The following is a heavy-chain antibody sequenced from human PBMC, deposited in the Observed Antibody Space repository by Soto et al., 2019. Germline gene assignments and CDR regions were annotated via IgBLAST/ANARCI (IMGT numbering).Heavy chain of an antibody. J-gene: IGHJ3*01. Sequence: LRLSCAASGFTFSSYAMSWVRQAPGKGLEWVSAISAGAVATNYADSVKGRFTISRDNAKNILCLQMNSLRAEDTAVYYCAKARTSETAYDVFAFWGQGTVVTVSS. CDR3: AKARTSETAYDVFAF. D-gene: IGHD2-21*02. CDR2: ISAGAVAT. CDR1: GFTFSSYA. V-gene: IGHV3-23*01.